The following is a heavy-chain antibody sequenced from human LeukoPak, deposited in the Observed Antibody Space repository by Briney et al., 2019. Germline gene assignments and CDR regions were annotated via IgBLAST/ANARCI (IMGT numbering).Heavy chain of an antibody. V-gene: IGHV3-73*01. Sequence: GRSLRLSCAASGFTFSGSAMHWVRQASGKGLEWVGRIRSKANSYATAYAASVKGRFTISRDDSKNTAYLQMNSLKTEDTAVYYCTSCCGGDDHWGQGTLVTVSS. D-gene: IGHD2-21*02. J-gene: IGHJ4*02. CDR2: IRSKANSYAT. CDR1: GFTFSGSA. CDR3: TSCCGGDDH.